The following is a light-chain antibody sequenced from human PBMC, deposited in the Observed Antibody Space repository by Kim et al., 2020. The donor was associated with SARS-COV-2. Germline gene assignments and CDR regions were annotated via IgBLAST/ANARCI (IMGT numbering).Light chain of an antibody. CDR1: SLRNYY. J-gene: IGLJ1*01. CDR2: RKS. Sequence: SSELTQDPAVSVALGQTVRITCQGDSLRNYYASWYRQKPGQAPVLVIYRKSDRPSGIPDRFSGSSSGNTASLTITGAQAEDEADYYCNSRDSSGNHYVFGTGTKVTV. CDR3: NSRDSSGNHYV. V-gene: IGLV3-19*01.